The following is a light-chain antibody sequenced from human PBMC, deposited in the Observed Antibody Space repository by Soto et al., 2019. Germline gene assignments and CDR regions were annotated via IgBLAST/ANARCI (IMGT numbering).Light chain of an antibody. CDR3: QQYSSYSYT. CDR1: QSISNW. Sequence: DIQMTQSPSTLSASVGDRVTITCRASQSISNWFAWYQQKPGKAPKLLIYNASSLQSGIPSRFSGSGSGTEFTLTISSLQPDDFATYYCQQYSSYSYTFGRGTKVDIK. CDR2: NAS. V-gene: IGKV1-5*03. J-gene: IGKJ2*01.